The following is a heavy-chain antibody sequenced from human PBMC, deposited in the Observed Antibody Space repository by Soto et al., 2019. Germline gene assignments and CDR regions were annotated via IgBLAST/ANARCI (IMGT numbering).Heavy chain of an antibody. V-gene: IGHV3-23*01. J-gene: IGHJ4*02. D-gene: IGHD1-1*01. CDR1: GFTFNTYG. CDR3: VKDLYRSATMPCLDH. CDR2: ISDSGDA. Sequence: GGSLRLSCEASGFTFNTYGMSWVRQAPGKGLEWVAGISDSGDAYYADSMEGRFAISRDNSKNTVSLQMTSLRADDTALYYCVKDLYRSATMPCLDHWGQGTLVTVA.